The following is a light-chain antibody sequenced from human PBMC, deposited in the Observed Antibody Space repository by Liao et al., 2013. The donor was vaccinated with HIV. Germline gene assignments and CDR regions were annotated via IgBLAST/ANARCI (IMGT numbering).Light chain of an antibody. Sequence: SYELAQPPSVSLAPGRTARITCGGDNIGRKSVHWYQQKPGQAPILVIYHDRDRPSGIPERFSGSNSGNTATLTISRVEAGDEADYYCQVWDSSSDHRVFGGETKLTVL. J-gene: IGLJ3*02. CDR3: QVWDSSSDHRV. CDR1: NIGRKS. V-gene: IGLV3-21*04. CDR2: HDR.